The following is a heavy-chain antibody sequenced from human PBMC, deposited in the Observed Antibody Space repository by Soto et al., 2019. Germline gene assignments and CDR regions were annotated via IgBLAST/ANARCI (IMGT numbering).Heavy chain of an antibody. CDR1: GYTFFTYD. J-gene: IGHJ5*02. Sequence: QVPLVQSGVEVKTPGASVKVSCQASGYTFFTYDISWVRQAPGQGLEWMGWISTYSGDTKYAQKFQGRVTMTTDTSTTTAYLELRSLRSADTAVYYCARHHGPTTSEKWFDPWGQGTLVTVSS. CDR3: ARHHGPTTSEKWFDP. CDR2: ISTYSGDT. V-gene: IGHV1-18*01. D-gene: IGHD5-12*01.